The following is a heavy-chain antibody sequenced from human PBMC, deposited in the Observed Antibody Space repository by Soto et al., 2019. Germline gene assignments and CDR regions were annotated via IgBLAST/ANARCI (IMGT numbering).Heavy chain of an antibody. CDR3: ARDGGCSGGSCFPSYYDYGMDV. Sequence: QVQLQESGPGLVKPSGTLSLTCAVSGGSISSSNWWSWVRQPPGKGLGWIGEIYHSGSTNYNPSLTSRVTISVDKSKNQFALKMSSVTAADTAVYYCARDGGCSGGSCFPSYYDYGMDVWGQGTTVTDSS. CDR1: GGSISSSNW. CDR2: IYHSGST. D-gene: IGHD2-15*01. V-gene: IGHV4-4*02. J-gene: IGHJ6*02.